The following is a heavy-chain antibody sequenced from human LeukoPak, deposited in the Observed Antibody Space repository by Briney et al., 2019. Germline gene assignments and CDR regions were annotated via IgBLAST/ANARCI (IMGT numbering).Heavy chain of an antibody. V-gene: IGHV3-30*04. CDR2: ISYDGSNK. D-gene: IGHD3-22*01. Sequence: PGGSLRLSCAASGFTFSSYAMHWVRQAPGKGLEWVALISYDGSNKYFADSVKGRFTISRDNSKNTLYLQMNSLRADDTAVYYCARRNHYGSKEIDYWGQGTLVTVSS. J-gene: IGHJ4*02. CDR1: GFTFSSYA. CDR3: ARRNHYGSKEIDY.